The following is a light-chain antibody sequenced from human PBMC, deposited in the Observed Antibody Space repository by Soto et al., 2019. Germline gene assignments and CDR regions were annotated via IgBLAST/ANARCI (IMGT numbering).Light chain of an antibody. Sequence: EIVMTQSPATLSVSPGERATLSCRASQSVSSYLAWYQQKPGQAPRLLIYGASTRATGIPARFSGSGSGTAFTLTISRLQSEDFAVYYCQKYNNWPLTFGGGTKVEIK. CDR3: QKYNNWPLT. V-gene: IGKV3-15*01. J-gene: IGKJ4*01. CDR1: QSVSSY. CDR2: GAS.